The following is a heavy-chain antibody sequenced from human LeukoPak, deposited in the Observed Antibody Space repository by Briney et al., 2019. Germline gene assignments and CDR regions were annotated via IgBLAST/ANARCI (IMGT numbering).Heavy chain of an antibody. J-gene: IGHJ4*02. CDR3: ARVGTYYDILAGYYSTYFDY. CDR1: GFTFSSYE. D-gene: IGHD3-9*01. Sequence: GGSLRLSCAASGFTFSSYEMNWVRQAPGKGLEWVSYISSSGSTIYYADSVKGRFTISRDNAKNSLYLQMNSLRAEDTALYYCARVGTYYDILAGYYSTYFDYWGQGTLVTVSS. CDR2: ISSSGSTI. V-gene: IGHV3-48*03.